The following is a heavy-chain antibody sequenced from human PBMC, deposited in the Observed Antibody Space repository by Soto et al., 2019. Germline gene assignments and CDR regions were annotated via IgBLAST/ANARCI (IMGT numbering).Heavy chain of an antibody. CDR1: GYTFTSYG. D-gene: IGHD3-22*01. CDR2: ISAYNGNT. CDR3: ARDRYYYDSTTHYYGMDV. V-gene: IGHV1-18*01. J-gene: IGHJ6*02. Sequence: ASVKVSCKASGYTFTSYGISWVRQAPGQGLEWMGWISAYNGNTNYAQKLQGRVTMTTDTSTSTAYMELRSLRSDDTAVYYCARDRYYYDSTTHYYGMDVWGQGTTVTVSS.